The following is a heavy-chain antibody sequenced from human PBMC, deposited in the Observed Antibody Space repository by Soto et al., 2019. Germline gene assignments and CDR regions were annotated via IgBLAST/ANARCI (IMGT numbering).Heavy chain of an antibody. CDR3: ARQAPRGYTYAKYYFEY. CDR1: GYKFTSNW. Sequence: GESLKISCQASGYKFTSNWLSWVRQVPGKGLEGVGRIDPSDSYTKYSPSFQGRVTITTDKSISTVYLQWDSLQASDTAMYYCARQAPRGYTYAKYYFEYWGQGTLVTVSS. D-gene: IGHD5-18*01. CDR2: IDPSDSYT. J-gene: IGHJ4*02. V-gene: IGHV5-10-1*01.